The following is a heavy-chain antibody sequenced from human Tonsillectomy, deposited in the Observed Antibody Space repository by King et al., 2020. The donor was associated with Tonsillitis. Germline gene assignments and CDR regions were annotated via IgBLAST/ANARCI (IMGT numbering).Heavy chain of an antibody. V-gene: IGHV3-30*01. J-gene: IGHJ4*02. D-gene: IGHD3-9*01. CDR2: ISYDGSNK. Sequence: VQLVESGGGVVQPGRSLRLSCAASGFTFSSYTMHWVRQAPGKGLEWVAVISYDGSNKYYADSVKGRFTISRANSKNTLYLQMNSLRAEDTAVYYCAWDTGDDILTGYAPPDYWGQGTLVTVSS. CDR1: GFTFSSYT. CDR3: AWDTGDDILTGYAPPDY.